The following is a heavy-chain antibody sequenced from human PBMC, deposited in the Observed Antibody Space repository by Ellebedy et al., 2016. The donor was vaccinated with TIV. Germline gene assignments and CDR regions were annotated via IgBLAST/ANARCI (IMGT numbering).Heavy chain of an antibody. Sequence: GESLKISXAASGFTFSSYWMSWVRQAPGKGLEWVANIKQDGSEKYYVDSVKGRFTISRDNAKNSLYLPMNSLRAEDTAVYYCARLQMTTTFNWFDPWGQGTLVTVSS. V-gene: IGHV3-7*03. CDR3: ARLQMTTTFNWFDP. CDR1: GFTFSSYW. J-gene: IGHJ5*02. CDR2: IKQDGSEK. D-gene: IGHD4-17*01.